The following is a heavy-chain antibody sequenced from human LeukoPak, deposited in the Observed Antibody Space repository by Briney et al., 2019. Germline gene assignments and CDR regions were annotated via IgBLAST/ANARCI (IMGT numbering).Heavy chain of an antibody. CDR1: GFTFSSYW. Sequence: GGSLRLSCAASGFTFSSYWMHWVRQAPGKGLVWVSRINSDGSSTSYADSVKGRFTISRDNSKNTLYLQMNSLRAEDTAVYYCAKTHYYGSGSPAGYWGQGTLVTVSS. CDR2: INSDGSST. J-gene: IGHJ4*02. D-gene: IGHD3-10*01. V-gene: IGHV3-74*01. CDR3: AKTHYYGSGSPAGY.